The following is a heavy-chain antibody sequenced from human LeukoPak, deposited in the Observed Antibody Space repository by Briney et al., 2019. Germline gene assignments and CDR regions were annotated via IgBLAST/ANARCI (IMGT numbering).Heavy chain of an antibody. CDR3: AKESGALGAPLYDY. CDR1: GFIFRNYA. J-gene: IGHJ4*02. CDR2: ISDNGGGT. D-gene: IGHD1-1*01. V-gene: IGHV3-23*01. Sequence: PGGSLRLSCVASGFIFRNYAMSWVRQAPGEGLEWVSGISDNGGGTYYADSVKGRFTISRDNSKNMLYLQMNSLRAEDTAVYYCAKESGALGAPLYDYWGQGILVTASS.